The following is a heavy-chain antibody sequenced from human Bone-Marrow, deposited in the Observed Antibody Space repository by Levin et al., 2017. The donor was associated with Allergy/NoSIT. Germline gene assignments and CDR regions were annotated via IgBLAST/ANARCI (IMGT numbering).Heavy chain of an antibody. D-gene: IGHD6-13*01. CDR1: GFSFGNYG. CDR3: ARDPQMYTRSLDYFYY. Sequence: PGGSLRLSCAASGFSFGNYGMHWLRQAPGKGLEWVAVSWSDGRSTYYAGSVKGRFTISRDNSKNTLYLQMTSLRAEDTAVYYCARDPQMYTRSLDYFYYWGQGIRVAVSS. J-gene: IGHJ4*02. V-gene: IGHV3-33*01. CDR2: SWSDGRST.